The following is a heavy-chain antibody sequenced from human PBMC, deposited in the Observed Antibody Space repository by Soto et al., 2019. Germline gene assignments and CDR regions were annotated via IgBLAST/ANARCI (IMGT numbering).Heavy chain of an antibody. V-gene: IGHV4-39*01. D-gene: IGHD2-15*01. Sequence: PSETLSLTCTVSGAPVSSTTYTWGWIRQPPGKGLEWVASVYYGGRSYCNPSLNSRVTISVDTSKNQFSLKMTSVTAADTAVYHCARLNGYCIRGSCHGHYAMDVWGQGTTVTVSS. J-gene: IGHJ6*02. CDR2: VYYGGRS. CDR3: ARLNGYCIRGSCHGHYAMDV. CDR1: GAPVSSTTYT.